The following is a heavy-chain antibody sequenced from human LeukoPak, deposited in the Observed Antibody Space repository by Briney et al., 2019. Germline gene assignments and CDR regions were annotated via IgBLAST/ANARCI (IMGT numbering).Heavy chain of an antibody. CDR1: GYTFTSYD. CDR2: MNPNSGNT. CDR3: ARDPTLWFGELSSWFDP. J-gene: IGHJ5*02. V-gene: IGHV1-18*01. Sequence: ASVKVSCKASGYTFTSYDINWVRQATGQGLEWMGWMNPNSGNTNYAQKLQGRVTMTTDTSTSTAYMELRSLRSDDTAVYYCARDPTLWFGELSSWFDPWGQGTLVTVSS. D-gene: IGHD3-10*01.